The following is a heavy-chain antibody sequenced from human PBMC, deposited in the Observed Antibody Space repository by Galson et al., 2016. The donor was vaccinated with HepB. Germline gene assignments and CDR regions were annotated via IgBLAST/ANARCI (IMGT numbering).Heavy chain of an antibody. CDR1: GGTFSSYP. CDR2: IIPTFGTA. D-gene: IGHD2-2*01. CDR3: GRGNVVLPAGVAYYYYGMDV. Sequence: SVKVSCKASGGTFSSYPISWVRQAPGQGLEWMGGIIPTFGTATYAQKFQGRVTITADESTSPTYMQLSSLRSDDTAVYYCGRGNVVLPAGVAYYYYGMDVWGQGTTVTVSS. V-gene: IGHV1-69*13. J-gene: IGHJ6*02.